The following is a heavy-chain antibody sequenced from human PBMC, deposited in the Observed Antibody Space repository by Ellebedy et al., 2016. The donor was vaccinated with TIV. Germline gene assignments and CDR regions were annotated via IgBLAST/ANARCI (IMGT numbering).Heavy chain of an antibody. V-gene: IGHV3-7*01. Sequence: GGSLRLSXAASGFTFSSYWMSWVRQAPGKGLEWVANIKQDGSEKYYVDSVKGRFTISRDNAKNSLYLQMNSLRAEDTAVYYCARDAVYYDILTSYYGMDVWGQGTTVTVSS. CDR3: ARDAVYYDILTSYYGMDV. D-gene: IGHD3-9*01. CDR2: IKQDGSEK. J-gene: IGHJ6*02. CDR1: GFTFSSYW.